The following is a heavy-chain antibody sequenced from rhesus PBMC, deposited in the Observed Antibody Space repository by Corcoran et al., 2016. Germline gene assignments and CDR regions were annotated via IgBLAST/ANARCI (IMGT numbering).Heavy chain of an antibody. CDR1: GGSISRNY. D-gene: IGHD6-25*01. J-gene: IGHJ4*01. CDR2: IYGGSGST. CDR3: ARGGGGSWNFDY. Sequence: QVQLQESGPGLVKPSETLSLTCAVSGGSISRNYWSWIRQSPGKGLEWIGYIYGGSGSTSYNPSLKSRVIISIDTSKNQFSLKLSSVTAADTAVYYCARGGGGSWNFDYWGQGVLVTVSS. V-gene: IGHV4-147*01.